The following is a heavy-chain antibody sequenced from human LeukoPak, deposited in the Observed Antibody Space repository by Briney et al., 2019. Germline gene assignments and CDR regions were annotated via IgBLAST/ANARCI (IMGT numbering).Heavy chain of an antibody. D-gene: IGHD3-16*02. CDR3: ARARPTFGGVIVLHWFDP. CDR2: INHSGST. V-gene: IGHV4-34*01. CDR1: GGSFSGYY. J-gene: IGHJ5*02. Sequence: PSETLSLTCAVYGGSFSGYYWSWIRQPPGKGLEWIGEINHSGSTNYNPSLKSRVTISVDTSKNQFSLKLSSVTAADTAVYYCARARPTFGGVIVLHWFDPWGQGTLVTVSS.